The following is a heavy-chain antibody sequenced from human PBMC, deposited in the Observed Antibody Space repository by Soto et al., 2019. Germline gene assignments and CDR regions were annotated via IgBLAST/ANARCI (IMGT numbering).Heavy chain of an antibody. D-gene: IGHD1-26*01. V-gene: IGHV1-18*01. CDR3: AGDEITGSYSSTY. Sequence: QVQLVQSGAELKEPGASVKVSCKASAYTFISYGITWVRQAPGQGLEWMGWICAYNGNTNYAQKFQGRVTMTTDTSTSTAYMEVRSLRSDDTAVYYCAGDEITGSYSSTYWGQGTLVTVSS. J-gene: IGHJ4*02. CDR2: ICAYNGNT. CDR1: AYTFISYG.